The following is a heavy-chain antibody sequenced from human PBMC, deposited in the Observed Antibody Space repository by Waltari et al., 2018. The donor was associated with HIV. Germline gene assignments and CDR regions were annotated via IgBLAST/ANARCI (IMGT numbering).Heavy chain of an antibody. CDR1: GFTFSSYA. CDR3: ARDPQYCSSTSCSYYFDY. D-gene: IGHD2-2*01. J-gene: IGHJ4*02. Sequence: QVQLVESGGGVVQPGRSLRLSCAASGFTFSSYAMHWVRQAPGKGREWVAVISYDGSNKYYADSVKGRFTISRDNSKNTLYLQMNSRRAEDTAVYYCARDPQYCSSTSCSYYFDYWGQGTLVTVSA. V-gene: IGHV3-30-3*01. CDR2: ISYDGSNK.